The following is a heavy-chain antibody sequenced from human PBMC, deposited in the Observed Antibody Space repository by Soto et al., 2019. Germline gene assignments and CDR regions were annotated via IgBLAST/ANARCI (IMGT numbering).Heavy chain of an antibody. CDR3: ARDHLFSYYYGSGSYSALDY. J-gene: IGHJ4*02. Sequence: LRLSCAASGFTFSSYGMHWVRQAPGKGLEWVAVIWYDGSNKYYADSVKGRFTISRDNSKNTLYLQMNSLRAEDTAVYYCARDHLFSYYYGSGSYSALDYWGQGTLVTVSS. CDR2: IWYDGSNK. CDR1: GFTFSSYG. V-gene: IGHV3-33*01. D-gene: IGHD3-10*01.